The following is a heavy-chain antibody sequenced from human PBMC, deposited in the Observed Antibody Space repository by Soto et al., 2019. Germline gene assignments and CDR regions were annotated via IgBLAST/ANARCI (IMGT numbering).Heavy chain of an antibody. CDR2: IYYSGST. CDR1: GGSISSSSYY. Sequence: QLQLQESGPGLVKPSETLSLTCTVSGGSISSSSYYWGWIRQPPGKGLEWIGSIYYSGSTYYNPSLKSRVTISVDTSKNQFSLKLSSVTAADTAVYYCARFYGGNSLYFDYWGQGTLVTVSS. CDR3: ARFYGGNSLYFDY. J-gene: IGHJ4*02. V-gene: IGHV4-39*01. D-gene: IGHD4-17*01.